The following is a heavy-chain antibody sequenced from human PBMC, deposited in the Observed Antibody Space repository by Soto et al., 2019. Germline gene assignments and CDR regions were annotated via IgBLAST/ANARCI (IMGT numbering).Heavy chain of an antibody. CDR3: AKAALYYDSSSYADSRYYFDS. CDR2: ISGSGGSR. V-gene: IGHV3-23*01. CDR1: GFTFSPCA. D-gene: IGHD3-22*01. Sequence: PGGSLRLSCAASGFTFSPCAMNWVRQAPGKGLEWVSGISGSGGSRHYADSVRGRFTISRDNSKNTLFLQMNSLGAEDTAIYYCAKAALYYDSSSYADSRYYFDSWGLGTLVTVSS. J-gene: IGHJ4*02.